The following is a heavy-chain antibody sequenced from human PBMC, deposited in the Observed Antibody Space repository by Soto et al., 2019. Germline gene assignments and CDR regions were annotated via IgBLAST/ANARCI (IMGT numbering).Heavy chain of an antibody. V-gene: IGHV3-30*18. CDR1: GVTVNIYG. J-gene: IGHJ4*02. Sequence: GGSLRLSCAASGVTVNIYGIHWVRQAPGKGLEWVAVISYDGSNKYYADSVKGRFTISRDNSKNTLYLQMNSLRAEDTAVYYCAKAVIQGIAVAGTHYWGQGTLVTVSS. CDR2: ISYDGSNK. CDR3: AKAVIQGIAVAGTHY. D-gene: IGHD6-19*01.